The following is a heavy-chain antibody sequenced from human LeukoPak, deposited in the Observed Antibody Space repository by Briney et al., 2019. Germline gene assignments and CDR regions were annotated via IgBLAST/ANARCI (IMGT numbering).Heavy chain of an antibody. CDR1: AFTFSTYG. D-gene: IGHD6-6*01. CDR3: SGQYSISSVVDY. CDR2: IKQDGSEK. Sequence: PGGSLGLSWAASAFTFSTYGMSWVRQAPGNGLEWVANIKQDGSEKYYVDSVKGRFTISRDNAKNSLYLQMNSLRAEDAAIFYYSGQYSISSVVDYWGQGTLVTVSS. V-gene: IGHV3-7*01. J-gene: IGHJ4*02.